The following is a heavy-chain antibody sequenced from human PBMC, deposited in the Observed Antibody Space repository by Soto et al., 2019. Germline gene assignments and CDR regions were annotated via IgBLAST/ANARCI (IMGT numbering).Heavy chain of an antibody. CDR1: GGTFSNHA. CDR3: ARGPDYAGYIDD. V-gene: IGHV1-69*13. CDR2: IILPFGTP. D-gene: IGHD4-17*01. Sequence: QVRLVQSGAEMKKPGSSVKVSCKASGGTFSNHAINWVRQAPGQGPEWMGVIILPFGTPNYAQRFQGRVTITADESMTTAYMELNGLRSEDTAVYYCARGPDYAGYIDDWGQGSLVTVSS. J-gene: IGHJ4*02.